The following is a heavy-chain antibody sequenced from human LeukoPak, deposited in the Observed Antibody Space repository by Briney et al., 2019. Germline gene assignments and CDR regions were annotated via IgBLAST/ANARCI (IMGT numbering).Heavy chain of an antibody. J-gene: IGHJ6*04. CDR1: GFTFSSYG. D-gene: IGHD4-17*01. CDR2: ISYDGSKK. Sequence: GGSLRLSCAASGFTFSSYGMHWVRQAPGKGLEWVAVISYDGSKKYYADSVKGGFTISRDDSKNTLYLQMNSLRAEDTAVYYCANTVNYYYYYYDMDVWGKGTTVTVSS. V-gene: IGHV3-30*18. CDR3: ANTVNYYYYYYDMDV.